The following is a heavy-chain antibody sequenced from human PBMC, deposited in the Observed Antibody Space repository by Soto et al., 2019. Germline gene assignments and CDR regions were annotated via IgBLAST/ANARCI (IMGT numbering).Heavy chain of an antibody. CDR3: AKDTYYHDSSGYYIFDY. CDR2: ISYDGSNK. CDR1: GLTFSSYG. J-gene: IGHJ4*02. Sequence: QVQLVESGGGVVQPGRSLRLSCAASGLTFSSYGMHWVRQAPGKGLEWVAVISYDGSNKNYADSVKGRFTISRDNSKNTVYLQRNSLRAEDTAVYYCAKDTYYHDSSGYYIFDYWGQGTLVTVSS. D-gene: IGHD3-22*01. V-gene: IGHV3-30*18.